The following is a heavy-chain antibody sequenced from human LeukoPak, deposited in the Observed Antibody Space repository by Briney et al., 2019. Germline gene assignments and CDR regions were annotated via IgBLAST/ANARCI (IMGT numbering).Heavy chain of an antibody. D-gene: IGHD6-13*01. CDR3: ATVVAAAGTF. CDR1: GFTFTSYA. V-gene: IGHV3-21*01. Sequence: PGGSLRLSCAASGFTFTSYAMSWVRQAPGKGLEWVSSITSSNNYIYYADSMKGRFTISRDNAKNSLYLQMNSLRAEDTAVYYCATVVAAAGTFWGQGTLVTVSS. CDR2: ITSSNNYI. J-gene: IGHJ4*02.